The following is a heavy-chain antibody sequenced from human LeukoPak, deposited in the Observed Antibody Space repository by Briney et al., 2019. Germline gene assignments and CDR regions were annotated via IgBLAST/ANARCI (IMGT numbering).Heavy chain of an antibody. CDR1: GFTFSGHN. V-gene: IGHV3-48*01. D-gene: IGHD4-17*01. Sequence: GGSLRLSCAASGFTFSGHNMNWVRQAPWKGLEWISFVSISSGTIYYADSVNGRFRISRDNSKNTLYLQMNSLRAEDTAVYYCANLYGVLDYWGQGTLVTVSS. J-gene: IGHJ4*02. CDR3: ANLYGVLDY. CDR2: VSISSGTI.